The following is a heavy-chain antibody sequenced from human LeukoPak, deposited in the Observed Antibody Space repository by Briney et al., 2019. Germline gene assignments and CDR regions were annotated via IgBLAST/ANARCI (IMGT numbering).Heavy chain of an antibody. CDR2: ISGSGGST. Sequence: GGSLRLSCAASGFTVSSNYMSWVRQAPGKGLEWVSAISGSGGSTYYADSVKGRFTISRDNSKNTLYLQMNSLRAEDTAVYYCAKDGARGTRFGKIPHYFDYWGQGTLVTVSS. J-gene: IGHJ4*02. V-gene: IGHV3-23*01. CDR1: GFTVSSNY. D-gene: IGHD3-16*01. CDR3: AKDGARGTRFGKIPHYFDY.